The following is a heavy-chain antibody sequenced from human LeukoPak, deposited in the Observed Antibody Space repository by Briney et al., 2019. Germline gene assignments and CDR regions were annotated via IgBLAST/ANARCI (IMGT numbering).Heavy chain of an antibody. Sequence: GGSLRLSCAASGFIFRSYAMNWVRQAPGKGLEWVSTISSSGGSTYYADSVKGRFTISRDNAKNSLYLQINSLRAEDTAVYYCARSSYSSSSSVWGQGTMVTVSS. CDR3: ARSSYSSSSSV. CDR2: ISSSGGST. J-gene: IGHJ3*01. V-gene: IGHV3-23*01. CDR1: GFIFRSYA. D-gene: IGHD6-6*01.